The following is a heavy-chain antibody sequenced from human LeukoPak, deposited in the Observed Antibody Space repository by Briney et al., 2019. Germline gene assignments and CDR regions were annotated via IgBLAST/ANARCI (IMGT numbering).Heavy chain of an antibody. CDR3: ARANYYGSGRAAFDI. CDR1: GFTFSSYW. CDR2: INSDGSST. Sequence: GGSLRLSCAASGFTFSSYWMHWVRQAPGKGLVWVSRINSDGSSTSYADFVKGRFTISRDNAKNTLYLQMNSLRAEDTAVYYCARANYYGSGRAAFDIWGQGTMVTVSS. D-gene: IGHD3-10*01. J-gene: IGHJ3*02. V-gene: IGHV3-74*01.